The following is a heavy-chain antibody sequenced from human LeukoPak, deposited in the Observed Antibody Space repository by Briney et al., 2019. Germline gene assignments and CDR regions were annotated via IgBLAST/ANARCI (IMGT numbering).Heavy chain of an antibody. CDR3: ARARLAVSGNYFEN. CDR2: IKEDGSEK. D-gene: IGHD6-19*01. CDR1: GFTLSTYW. J-gene: IGHJ4*02. V-gene: IGHV3-7*04. Sequence: GGSLRLSCAVSGFTLSTYWMSWVRHAPGKGLEWVANIKEDGSEKYYVDSVKGRFTISRDNAKNSLYLQMNSLRVEDTAVYHCARARLAVSGNYFENWGQGTLLTVSS.